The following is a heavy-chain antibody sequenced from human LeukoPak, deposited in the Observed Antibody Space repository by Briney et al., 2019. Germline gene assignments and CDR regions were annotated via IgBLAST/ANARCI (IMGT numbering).Heavy chain of an antibody. CDR3: ASVHSSSGVFDY. Sequence: ASVKVSCKASGYTFTGYYMHWVRQAPGQGLEWMGWINPNSGGTNYAQKFQGRVTMTRDTSISTAYMELSRLRSGDTAVYYCASVHSSSGVFDYWGQGTLVTVSS. CDR2: INPNSGGT. D-gene: IGHD6-6*01. J-gene: IGHJ4*02. V-gene: IGHV1-2*02. CDR1: GYTFTGYY.